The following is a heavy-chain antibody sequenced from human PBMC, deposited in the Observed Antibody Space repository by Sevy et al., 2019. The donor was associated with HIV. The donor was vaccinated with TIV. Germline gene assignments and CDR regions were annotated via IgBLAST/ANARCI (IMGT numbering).Heavy chain of an antibody. CDR2: ITDGGGDT. CDR3: AKGSAASRPYYFDY. CDR1: GFSFSNYA. Sequence: GGSLRLSCAASGFSFSNYAMGWVRQTPGKGLEWFSAITDGGGDTYHADSVKGRFTISRDNSKNVLFLQMNSLRVDDTALYYCAKGSAASRPYYFDYWGQGTLVTVSS. J-gene: IGHJ4*02. V-gene: IGHV3-23*01. D-gene: IGHD2-2*01.